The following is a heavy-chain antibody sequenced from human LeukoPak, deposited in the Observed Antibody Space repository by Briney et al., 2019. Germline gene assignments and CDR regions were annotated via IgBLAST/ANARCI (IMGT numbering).Heavy chain of an antibody. CDR2: INTDGSRT. D-gene: IGHD6-13*01. CDR1: GFTFSSYW. Sequence: GGSLRLSCAASGFTFSSYWMHWVRQAPGKGLVWVSRINTDGSRTSYADSVKGRFTISRDNAKNSLYLQMNSLRVEDTAVYYCAKFISSSWYGGYYFDYWGQGTLVTVSS. V-gene: IGHV3-74*01. CDR3: AKFISSSWYGGYYFDY. J-gene: IGHJ4*02.